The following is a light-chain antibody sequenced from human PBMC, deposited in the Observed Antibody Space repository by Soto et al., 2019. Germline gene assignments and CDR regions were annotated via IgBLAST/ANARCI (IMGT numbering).Light chain of an antibody. CDR2: GAS. V-gene: IGKV3-20*01. CDR3: QQFSSYPLT. J-gene: IGKJ4*01. CDR1: QTISSRY. Sequence: DIVLAQSPGTLSLSTGERATLSSRASQTISSRYITWYQQKPGQVPRLLIYGASSRATGIPDRFSGGGSGTDFTLTISRLEPEDFAVYYCQQFSSYPLTFAGGTKVDIK.